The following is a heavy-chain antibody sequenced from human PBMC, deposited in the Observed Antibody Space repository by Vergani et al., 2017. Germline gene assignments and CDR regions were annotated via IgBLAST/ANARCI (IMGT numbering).Heavy chain of an antibody. J-gene: IGHJ4*02. CDR1: GFTFSSYG. V-gene: IGHV3-33*01. Sequence: QVQLVESGGGVVQPGRSLRLSCAASGFTFSSYGMHWVRQAPGKGLEWVAVIWYDGSNKYYADSVKGRFTISRDNSKNTLYLQINSLRAEDTAVYYCARDRGYCSSTSCQNPYYFDYWGQGTLVTVSS. D-gene: IGHD2-2*03. CDR3: ARDRGYCSSTSCQNPYYFDY. CDR2: IWYDGSNK.